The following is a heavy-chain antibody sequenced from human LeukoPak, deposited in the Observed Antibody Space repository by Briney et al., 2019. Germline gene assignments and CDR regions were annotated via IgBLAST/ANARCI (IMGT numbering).Heavy chain of an antibody. Sequence: PGGSLRLSCAASGFTFSSYEMNWVRQAPGKGLEWVSYISSSGSTIYYADSVKGRFTISRDNAKNSLYLQMNSVRAEDTAVYYCARDSGEGIAVAQSDYWGQGTLVTVSS. D-gene: IGHD6-19*01. J-gene: IGHJ4*02. CDR2: ISSSGSTI. V-gene: IGHV3-48*03. CDR1: GFTFSSYE. CDR3: ARDSGEGIAVAQSDY.